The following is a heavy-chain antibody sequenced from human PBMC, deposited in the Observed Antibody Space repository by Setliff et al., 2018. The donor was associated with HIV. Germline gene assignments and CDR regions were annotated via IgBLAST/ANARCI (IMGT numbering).Heavy chain of an antibody. CDR3: ARQLSNSLDY. CDR2: ISPNNGDT. CDR1: GYTFTDYF. Sequence: GASVKVSCKTSGYTFTDYFIHWVRRAPGQGLEWMGWISPNNGDTNYAQKFQGRVTMTRDTSISTAYMELSRLRSDDTAVYYCARQLSNSLDYWGQGTLVTVS. D-gene: IGHD6-6*01. J-gene: IGHJ4*02. V-gene: IGHV1-2*02.